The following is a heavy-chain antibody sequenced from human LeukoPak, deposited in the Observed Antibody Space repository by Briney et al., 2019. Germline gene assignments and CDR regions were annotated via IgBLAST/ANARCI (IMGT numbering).Heavy chain of an antibody. D-gene: IGHD6-13*01. CDR2: ISYDGSNK. V-gene: IGHV3-30-3*01. CDR3: AGSAVSSSWSFNYHGSDY. J-gene: IGHJ4*02. Sequence: GGSLRLSCAASGFTFSSYAMHWVRQAPGKGLEWVAVISYDGSNKYYADSVKGRFTISRDNSKNTLYLQMNSLRAEDTAVYYCAGSAVSSSWSFNYHGSDYWGRGTLVTVSS. CDR1: GFTFSSYA.